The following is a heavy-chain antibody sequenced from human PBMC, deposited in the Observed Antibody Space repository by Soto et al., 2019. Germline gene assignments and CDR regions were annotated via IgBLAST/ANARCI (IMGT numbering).Heavy chain of an antibody. CDR2: IYSSGST. D-gene: IGHD1-26*01. J-gene: IGHJ3*02. CDR1: GGSVSSGSYY. V-gene: IGHV4-61*01. CDR3: ARDSWELPTFDI. Sequence: QVQLQESGPGLVKPSETLSLTCTVSGGSVSSGSYYWSWIRQPPGKGLEWIGYIYSSGSTNYNPSLQSRVAISVDTSKNQFSLKLSSVTAADTAVYYCARDSWELPTFDIWGQGTMVTVSS.